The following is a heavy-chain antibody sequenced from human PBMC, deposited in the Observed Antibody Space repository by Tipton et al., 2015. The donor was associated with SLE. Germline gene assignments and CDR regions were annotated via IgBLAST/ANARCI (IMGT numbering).Heavy chain of an antibody. CDR1: GGSITSGNYY. V-gene: IGHV4-61*01. CDR2: IHYKGTT. Sequence: TLSLTCTVSGGSITSGNYYWTWFRPPPGNGLEWIGYIHYKGTTNYNPSLKSRVTMSVDTSKNQFSLKLSSVTAADTAVYYCARRHRPYIVVIPDAFDIWGQGTMVTVSS. CDR3: ARRHRPYIVVIPDAFDI. D-gene: IGHD2-15*01. J-gene: IGHJ3*02.